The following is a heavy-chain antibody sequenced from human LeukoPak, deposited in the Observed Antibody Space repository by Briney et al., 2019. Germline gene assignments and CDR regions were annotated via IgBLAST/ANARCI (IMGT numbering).Heavy chain of an antibody. V-gene: IGHV1-24*01. CDR2: FGPEDGET. J-gene: IGHJ5*02. Sequence: ASVKVSCKVSGYTLTELSMHWVRQAPGKGLEWMGGFGPEDGETIYAQKFQGRVTMTEDTSTDTAYMELSSLRSEDTAVYYCATGNLRGVSNWFDPWGQGTLVTVSS. CDR3: ATGNLRGVSNWFDP. D-gene: IGHD3-10*01. CDR1: GYTLTELS.